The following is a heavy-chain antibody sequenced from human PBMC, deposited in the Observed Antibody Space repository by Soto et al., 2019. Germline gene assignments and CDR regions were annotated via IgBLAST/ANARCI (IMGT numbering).Heavy chain of an antibody. CDR3: ARVRGIAAAGFYYYYGMDV. Sequence: SETLSLTCAVYGGSFSGYYWSWIRQPPGKGRKWIGEINHSGSTNYNPSLKSRVTIPVDTSKNQFSLKLSSVTAADTAVYYCARVRGIAAAGFYYYYGMDVWGQGTTVTVSS. D-gene: IGHD6-13*01. CDR2: INHSGST. J-gene: IGHJ6*02. V-gene: IGHV4-34*01. CDR1: GGSFSGYY.